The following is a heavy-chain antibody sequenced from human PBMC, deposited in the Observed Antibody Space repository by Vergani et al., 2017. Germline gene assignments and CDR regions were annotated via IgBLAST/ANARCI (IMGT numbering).Heavy chain of an antibody. CDR1: GGTFSSYT. J-gene: IGHJ6*02. D-gene: IGHD2-2*01. CDR2: IIPILGIA. Sequence: QVQLVQSGAEVKKPGSSVKVSCKASGGTFSSYTISWVRQAPGQGLEWMGRIIPILGIANYAQKFQGRVTITADKSTSTAYMELSSLISEDTAVYYCARDVGYCSSTSCRHYYYYGMDVWGQGTTVTVSS. CDR3: ARDVGYCSSTSCRHYYYYGMDV. V-gene: IGHV1-69*09.